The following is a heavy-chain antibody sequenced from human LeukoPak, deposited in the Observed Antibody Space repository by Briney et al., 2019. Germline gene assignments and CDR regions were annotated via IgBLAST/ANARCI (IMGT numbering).Heavy chain of an antibody. CDR3: ARPYTSGWYPWVY. CDR1: GGSISSSSYY. CDR2: IYYTGST. Sequence: SETLSLTCTVSGGSISSSSYYWGWIRQPPGKGLEWIGSIYYTGSTYYNPSLKSRVTISVDTSKNQFSLKLNSVTAADTAVYYCARPYTSGWYPWVYWGQGTLVTVSS. J-gene: IGHJ4*02. D-gene: IGHD6-19*01. V-gene: IGHV4-39*01.